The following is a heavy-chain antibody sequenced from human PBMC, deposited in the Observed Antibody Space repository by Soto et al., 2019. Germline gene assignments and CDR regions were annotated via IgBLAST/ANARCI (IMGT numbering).Heavy chain of an antibody. Sequence: PGGSLRLSCAASGFTFSSYAMHWVRQAPGKGLEWVAVISYDGSNKYYADSVKGRFTISRDNSKNTLYLQMNSLRAEDTAVYYCARILAGAGTTDYWGQGTLVTVSS. CDR2: ISYDGSNK. CDR1: GFTFSSYA. CDR3: ARILAGAGTTDY. J-gene: IGHJ4*02. V-gene: IGHV3-30-3*01. D-gene: IGHD6-13*01.